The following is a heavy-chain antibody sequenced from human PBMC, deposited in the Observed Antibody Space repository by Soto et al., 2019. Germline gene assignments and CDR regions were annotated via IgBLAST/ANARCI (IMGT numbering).Heavy chain of an antibody. CDR3: ARARLYCSGDSCWTSVFDP. CDR2: IYSSGSA. V-gene: IGHV4-61*01. J-gene: IGHJ5*02. Sequence: SEPLSLTCSVSCGSVSSGSTYWTWIRQPPGKGLEWIGYIYSSGSANYNPSLKSRVTMSVDTSKDQFSLKLTSVTPADTAVYYCARARLYCSGDSCWTSVFDPWGQGTLVTGSS. CDR1: CGSVSSGSTY. D-gene: IGHD2-15*01.